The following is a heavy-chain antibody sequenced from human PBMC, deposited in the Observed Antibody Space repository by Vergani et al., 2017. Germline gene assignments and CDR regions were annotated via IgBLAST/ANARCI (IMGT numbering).Heavy chain of an antibody. CDR2: IIPIFGTA. D-gene: IGHD2-21*01. CDR1: GGTFSSDA. V-gene: IGHV1-69*01. J-gene: IGHJ3*02. Sequence: QVQLVQSGAEVKKPGSSVKVSCKASGGTFSSDAISWVRQAPGQGLEWMGGIIPIFGTATYAQKFKGRVTITADESTSTAYMELSSLRSEDTAVYYSARARRHIVASVGAFAIWGQGTMVTVSS. CDR3: ARARRHIVASVGAFAI.